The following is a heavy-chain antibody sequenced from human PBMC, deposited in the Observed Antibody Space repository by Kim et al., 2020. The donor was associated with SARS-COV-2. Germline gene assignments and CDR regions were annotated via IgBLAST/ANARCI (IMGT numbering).Heavy chain of an antibody. CDR3: ARDSGYDTRRVDY. V-gene: IGHV1-69*01. J-gene: IGHJ4*02. Sequence: NYAQKFQGRVTITADESTSTAYMELSSLRSEDTAVYYCARDSGYDTRRVDYWGQGTLVTVSS. D-gene: IGHD3-22*01.